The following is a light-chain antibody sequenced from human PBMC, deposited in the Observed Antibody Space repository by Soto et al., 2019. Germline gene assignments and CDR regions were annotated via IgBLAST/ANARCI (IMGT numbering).Light chain of an antibody. V-gene: IGKV1-39*01. Sequence: DIQMTQSPSSLSASVGDRVTITCRASQSISSYLNWYQQKPGKAPKLLIYAAFSLQSGVPSRFSGSGSGTDFTLTISSLQPEDFATYFCQQSYSTPVTFGGGTKVDIK. CDR1: QSISSY. CDR3: QQSYSTPVT. J-gene: IGKJ4*01. CDR2: AAF.